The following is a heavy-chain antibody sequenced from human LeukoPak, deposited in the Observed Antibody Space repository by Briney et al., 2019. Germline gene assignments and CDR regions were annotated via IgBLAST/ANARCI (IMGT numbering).Heavy chain of an antibody. CDR3: ARSPHILTGENFDF. Sequence: ASVKVSCKTSGHTFTGYYLHWVRQAPGQGLEWMGWINPNSGGTNYAQKFQGRVTMTRDTSFSTAYMELSRLRSDDSAVFYCARSPHILTGENFDFWGQGTLVTVSS. D-gene: IGHD3-9*01. J-gene: IGHJ4*02. V-gene: IGHV1-2*02. CDR1: GHTFTGYY. CDR2: INPNSGGT.